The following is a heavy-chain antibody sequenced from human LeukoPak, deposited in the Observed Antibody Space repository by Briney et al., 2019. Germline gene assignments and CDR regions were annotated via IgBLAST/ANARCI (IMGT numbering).Heavy chain of an antibody. D-gene: IGHD6-19*01. CDR1: GGSISSYY. CDR3: ARAGYSSGWLDY. J-gene: IGHJ4*02. V-gene: IGHV4-59*01. CDR2: IYYSGST. Sequence: SETLSLTCTVSGGSISSYYWSWIRQPPGKGLEWIGYIYYSGSTNYNPSLKSRVTISVDTSKNQFSLKLSSVTVADTAVYYCARAGYSSGWLDYWGQGTLVTVSS.